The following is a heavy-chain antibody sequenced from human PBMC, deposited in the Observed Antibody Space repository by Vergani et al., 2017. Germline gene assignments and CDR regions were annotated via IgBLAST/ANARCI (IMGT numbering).Heavy chain of an antibody. V-gene: IGHV3-30*18. Sequence: QVQLVESGGGVVQPGRSLRLSCAASGFTFSSYGMHWVRQAPGKGLEWVAVISYDGSNKYYADSVKGRFTISRDNSKNTLYLQMNSLRAEDTAVYYCAKLWFGEWDYYGMDVWGQGTMVTVSS. CDR1: GFTFSSYG. J-gene: IGHJ6*02. D-gene: IGHD3-10*01. CDR3: AKLWFGEWDYYGMDV. CDR2: ISYDGSNK.